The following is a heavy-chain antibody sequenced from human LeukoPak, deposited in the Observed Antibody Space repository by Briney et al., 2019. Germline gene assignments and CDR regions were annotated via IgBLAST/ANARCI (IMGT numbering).Heavy chain of an antibody. D-gene: IGHD1-20*01. CDR1: GYTFTSYA. V-gene: IGHV1-3*01. CDR2: INAGNGNT. CDR3: ARGIFSFNWNGRVFDY. J-gene: IGHJ4*02. Sequence: GASVKVSCKASGYTFTSYAMHWVRQAPGQRLEWMGWINAGNGNTKYSQKFQGRVTITRDTSASTAYMELSSLRSEDTAVYYCARGIFSFNWNGRVFDYWGQGTLVTVSS.